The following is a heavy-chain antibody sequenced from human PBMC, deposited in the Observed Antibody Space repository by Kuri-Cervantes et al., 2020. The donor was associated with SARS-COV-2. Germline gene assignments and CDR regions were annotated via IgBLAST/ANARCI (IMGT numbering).Heavy chain of an antibody. CDR2: ISGSGGST. CDR3: ANWGPAALYYYYYMDV. V-gene: IGHV3-23*01. CDR1: GFTFSSYS. Sequence: GESLKISCAASGFTFSSYSMNWVRRAPGKGLEWVSAISGSGGSTYYADSVKGRFTISRDNSKNTLYLQMNSLRAEDTAVYYCANWGPAALYYYYYMDVWGKGTTVTVSS. J-gene: IGHJ6*03. D-gene: IGHD2-2*01.